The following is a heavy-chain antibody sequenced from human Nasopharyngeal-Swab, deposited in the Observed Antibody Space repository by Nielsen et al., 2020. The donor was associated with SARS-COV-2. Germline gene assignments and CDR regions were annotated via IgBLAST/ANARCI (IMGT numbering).Heavy chain of an antibody. V-gene: IGHV4-34*01. J-gene: IGHJ5*02. CDR3: ARMTPLAVAGGSWFDP. D-gene: IGHD6-19*01. CDR1: GFTFSTYW. CDR2: INHSGST. Sequence: GSLRLSCAASGFTFSTYWMSWIRQPPGKGLEWIGEINHSGSTNYNPSLKSRVTISVDTSKNQFSLKLSSVTAADTAVYYCARMTPLAVAGGSWFDPWGQGTLVTVSS.